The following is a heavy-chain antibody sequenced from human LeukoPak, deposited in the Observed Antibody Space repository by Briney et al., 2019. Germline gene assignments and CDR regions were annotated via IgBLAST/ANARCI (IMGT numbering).Heavy chain of an antibody. V-gene: IGHV4-59*01. CDR2: IYYSGST. D-gene: IGHD1-7*01. Sequence: SETLSLTCTVSGGSISSYYWSWIRQPPGKGLEWIGYIYYSGSTNYNPSLKSRVTISVDTSKNRFSLKLSSVTAADTAVYYCARAGTTYWFDPWGQGTLVTVSS. CDR3: ARAGTTYWFDP. J-gene: IGHJ5*02. CDR1: GGSISSYY.